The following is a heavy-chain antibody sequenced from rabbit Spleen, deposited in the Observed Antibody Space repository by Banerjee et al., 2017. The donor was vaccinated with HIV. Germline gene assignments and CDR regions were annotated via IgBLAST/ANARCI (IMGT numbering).Heavy chain of an antibody. CDR1: GFDLSSYK. CDR3: ARDGRSTSAWSFNL. J-gene: IGHJ4*01. Sequence: QSLEESGGDLVKPGASLTLTCTASGFDLSSYKVCWVRQAPGKGLEWIACIYVGSNTYYASWAKGRFTVSSSTTVTLQMTSLTAADTATYFCARDGRSTSAWSFNLWGPGTLVTVS. D-gene: IGHD1-1*01. V-gene: IGHV1S40*01. CDR2: IYVGSNT.